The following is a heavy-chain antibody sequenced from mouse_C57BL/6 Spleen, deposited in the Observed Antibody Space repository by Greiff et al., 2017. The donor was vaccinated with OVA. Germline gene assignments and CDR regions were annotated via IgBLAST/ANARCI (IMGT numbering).Heavy chain of an antibody. CDR2: IYPRSGNT. Sequence: VQLVESGAELARPGASVKLSCKASGYTFTSYGISWVKQRPGQGLEWIGEIYPRSGNTSYNEKFKGKANLTADKSSRTASMELRSLTSEDAAFYCCARSYDSNPGYVDDKGQGTTLTVAT. CDR1: GYTFTSYG. V-gene: IGHV1-81*01. CDR3: ARSYDSNPGYVDD. J-gene: IGHJ2*01. D-gene: IGHD2-5*01.